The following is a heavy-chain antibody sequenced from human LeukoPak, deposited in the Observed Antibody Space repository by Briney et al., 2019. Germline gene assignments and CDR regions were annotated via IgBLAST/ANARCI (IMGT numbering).Heavy chain of an antibody. J-gene: IGHJ4*02. CDR2: IYRDGNT. Sequence: GGSLRLSCAASGFIVSTDFMIWVRQAPGKGLEWLSTIYRDGNTYYADSVKGRFTTSRDTSKNTLYLQMNSLRGEDTAVYFCAKDSASYGRFDYWGQGTLVTVSS. CDR1: GFIVSTDF. CDR3: AKDSASYGRFDY. D-gene: IGHD5-18*01. V-gene: IGHV3-53*01.